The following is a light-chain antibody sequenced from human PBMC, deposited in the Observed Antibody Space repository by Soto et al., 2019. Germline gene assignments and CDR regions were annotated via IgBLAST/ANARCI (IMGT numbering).Light chain of an antibody. CDR1: SGSVSTNYH. V-gene: IGLV8-61*01. J-gene: IGLJ3*02. Sequence: QTVLTQEPSFSVSPGGTVTLTCGLSSGSVSTNYHPSWYQQTPGQAPRTLIYSTNTRSSGVPDRFSGSILGNKAALTITGAQADDESDYYCVLYMGSGTWVFGGGTKLTVL. CDR2: STN. CDR3: VLYMGSGTWV.